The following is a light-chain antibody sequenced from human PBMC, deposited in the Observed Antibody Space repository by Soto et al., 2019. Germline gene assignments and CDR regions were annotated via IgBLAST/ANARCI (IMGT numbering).Light chain of an antibody. CDR1: QSVSSSY. J-gene: IGKJ5*01. V-gene: IGKV3-20*01. Sequence: IVLTQSPGTLSLSPGERATLSCRASQSVSSSYLAWYQQKPGQAPRLLIYGASSRATGIPDRFSGSGSGTDFNLTISRLEPEDFAVYYCQQYGSSPTF. CDR3: QQYGSSPT. CDR2: GAS.